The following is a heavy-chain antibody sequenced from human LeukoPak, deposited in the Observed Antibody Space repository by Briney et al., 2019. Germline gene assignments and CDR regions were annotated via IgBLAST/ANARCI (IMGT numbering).Heavy chain of an antibody. CDR1: GFTFDDYA. V-gene: IGHV3-43*02. CDR3: AKGYSSSWYHLYYYYYGMDV. CDR2: ISGDGGST. Sequence: GGSLRLSCAASGFTFDDYAMHWVRQAPGKGLEWVSLISGDGGSTYYADSVEGRFTISRDNSKNSLYLQMNSLRTEDTALYYCAKGYSSSWYHLYYYYYGMDVWGQGTTVTVSS. J-gene: IGHJ6*02. D-gene: IGHD6-13*01.